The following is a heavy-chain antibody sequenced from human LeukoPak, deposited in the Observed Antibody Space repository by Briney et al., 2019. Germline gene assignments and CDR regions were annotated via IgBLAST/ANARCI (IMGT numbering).Heavy chain of an antibody. V-gene: IGHV6-1*01. CDR3: ARGIRSFYFDC. J-gene: IGHJ4*02. CDR2: TYYRSKWYN. Sequence: SQTLSLTCAISGDSVSSDSAAWSWIRQSPSRGLEWLGRTYYRSKWYNESAMSVNTRISINPDTSKNQLALQLSSVSPEGPAVYFCARGIRSFYFDCWGQGTLVAVSS. CDR1: GDSVSSDSAA.